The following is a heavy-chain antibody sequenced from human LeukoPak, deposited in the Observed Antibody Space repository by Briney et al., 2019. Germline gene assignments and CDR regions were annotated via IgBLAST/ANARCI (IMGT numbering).Heavy chain of an antibody. V-gene: IGHV3-43*01. Sequence: GGSLRLSCAASGFTFDDYTMHWVRQAPGKGLEWVSLISWDGGSTYYADSVKGRFTISRDNSKNTLYLQMNSLRAEDTAVYYCAKDPYSPDGMDVWGQGTTVTVSS. J-gene: IGHJ6*02. CDR2: ISWDGGST. CDR3: AKDPYSPDGMDV. CDR1: GFTFDDYT. D-gene: IGHD2-21*01.